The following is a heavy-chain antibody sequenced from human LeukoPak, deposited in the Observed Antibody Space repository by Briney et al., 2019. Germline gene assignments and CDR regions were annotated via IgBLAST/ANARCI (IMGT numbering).Heavy chain of an antibody. CDR2: IGGGDT. CDR1: GFTFSIHA. V-gene: IGHV3-23*01. CDR3: AKDWIPYNRVFDCFDV. J-gene: IGHJ4*02. Sequence: PGGSLRLSCAGSGFTFSIHAMSWVRQAPGKGLEWVSTIGGGDTYYADSVKGRFTISRDDSQSTVHLQMNSLRAEDTAVYYCAKDWIPYNRVFDCFDVWGQGALVTVSS. D-gene: IGHD1-1*01.